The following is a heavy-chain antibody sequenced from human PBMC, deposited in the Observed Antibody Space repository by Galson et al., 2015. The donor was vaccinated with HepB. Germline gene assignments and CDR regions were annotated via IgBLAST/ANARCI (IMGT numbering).Heavy chain of an antibody. D-gene: IGHD6-19*01. V-gene: IGHV3-23*01. Sequence: SLRLSCAASGFTFSYFLMNWVRQAPGKGLEWVSGIHPSGGRTYYADSVKGRFTISRDNSKNTLYLQINSLRAEDTAVYYCAKGVPRYTSGWYLGGVAYFDLGGQWALGAVTS. CDR1: GFTFSYFL. CDR2: IHPSGGRT. J-gene: IGHJ5*02. CDR3: AKGVPRYTSGWYLGGVAYFDL.